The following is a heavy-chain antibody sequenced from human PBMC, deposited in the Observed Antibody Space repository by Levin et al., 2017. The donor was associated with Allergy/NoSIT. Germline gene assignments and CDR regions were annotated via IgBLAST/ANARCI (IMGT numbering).Heavy chain of an antibody. Sequence: PGGSLRLSCAASGFTFSTYWMHWVRQAPGMGLVWVSRINSDVSTTNNADSVKGRFTISRDNAKNTLYLQMNSLRAEDTAVYYCARERGDYWGQGTLVTVSS. V-gene: IGHV3-74*01. CDR2: INSDVSTT. CDR1: GFTFSTYW. J-gene: IGHJ4*02. CDR3: ARERGDY.